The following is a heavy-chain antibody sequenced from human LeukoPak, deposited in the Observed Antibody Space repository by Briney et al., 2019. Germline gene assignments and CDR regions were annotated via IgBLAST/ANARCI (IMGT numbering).Heavy chain of an antibody. V-gene: IGHV1-18*01. J-gene: IGHJ4*02. CDR1: GYTFTSYG. CDR3: ATAPAPYSIAALDY. D-gene: IGHD6-13*01. Sequence: ASVKVSCKASGYTFTSYGISWVRQAPGQGLEWMGWISAYNGNTNYAQKLQGRVTMTTDTSTSTAYMELRSLRSDDTAVYYCATAPAPYSIAALDYWGQGTLVTVSS. CDR2: ISAYNGNT.